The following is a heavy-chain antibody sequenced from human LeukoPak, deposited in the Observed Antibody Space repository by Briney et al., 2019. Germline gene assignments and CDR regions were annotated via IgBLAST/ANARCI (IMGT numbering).Heavy chain of an antibody. J-gene: IGHJ4*02. V-gene: IGHV4-61*01. CDR3: ARAPEQWLVDY. D-gene: IGHD6-19*01. CDR1: GYSISSGYY. CDR2: IYYSGST. Sequence: SETLSLTCTVSGYSISSGYYWGWIRQPPGKGLEWIGYIYYSGSTNYNPSLKSRVTISVDTSKNQFSLKLSSVTAADTAVYYCARAPEQWLVDYWGQGTLVTVSS.